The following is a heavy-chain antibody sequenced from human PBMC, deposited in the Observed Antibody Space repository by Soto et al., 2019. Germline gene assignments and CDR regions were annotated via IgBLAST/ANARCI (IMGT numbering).Heavy chain of an antibody. D-gene: IGHD5-12*01. CDR1: GFTVSSNY. CDR2: IYSGGST. V-gene: IGHV3-66*01. J-gene: IGHJ3*02. Sequence: GGSLRLSCAASGFTVSSNYMSWVRQAPGKGLEWVSVIYSGGSTYYADSLKGRFTISRDNSKNTLYLQMNSLRAEDTAVYYCARERDIVATSADAFDIWGQGTMVTVSS. CDR3: ARERDIVATSADAFDI.